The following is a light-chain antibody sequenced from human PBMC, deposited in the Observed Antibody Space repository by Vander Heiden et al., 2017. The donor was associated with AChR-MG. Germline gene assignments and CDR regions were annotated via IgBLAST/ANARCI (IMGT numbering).Light chain of an antibody. J-gene: IGLJ1*01. Sequence: QSALTQPPSASGSPGQSVTISCTGTSSDIGGYNFVSWHQQHPGKAHKLMICEGTKRPSGGTDRFSGSKSGNTAALTVAGLQAEDEADYFCSSYAGKNNFVLGSGTKVTGL. CDR3: SSYAGKNNFV. V-gene: IGLV2-8*01. CDR1: SSDIGGYNF. CDR2: EGT.